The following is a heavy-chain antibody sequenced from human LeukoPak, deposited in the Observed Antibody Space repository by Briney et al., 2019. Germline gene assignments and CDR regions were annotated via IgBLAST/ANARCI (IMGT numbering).Heavy chain of an antibody. D-gene: IGHD3-10*01. CDR1: GFTFSSYG. V-gene: IGHV3-30*18. CDR3: VKDLPSGGGVDY. Sequence: GGSPRLSCAASGFTFSSYGMHWVRQAPGKGLEWVAVISYDGSNKYYADSVKGRFTISRDNSKNTVYLQMSSLRAEDTAVYYCVKDLPSGGGVDYWGQGTLVTVSS. J-gene: IGHJ4*02. CDR2: ISYDGSNK.